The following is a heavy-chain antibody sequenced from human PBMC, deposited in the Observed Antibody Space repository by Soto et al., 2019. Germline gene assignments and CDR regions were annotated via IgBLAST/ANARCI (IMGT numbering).Heavy chain of an antibody. CDR2: VFDSGST. D-gene: IGHD2-21*02. CDR3: ARGANTVVSGMGVFDI. CDR1: GGSISGFF. J-gene: IGHJ3*02. V-gene: IGHV4-59*01. Sequence: SETLSLTCTVSGGSISGFFWNWIRQPPGEGLQWIAYVFDSGSTNYNPSLTGRVTMSVDTFKNQFSLKLTSVTAADTAVYYCARGANTVVSGMGVFDIWGQGTVVTVSS.